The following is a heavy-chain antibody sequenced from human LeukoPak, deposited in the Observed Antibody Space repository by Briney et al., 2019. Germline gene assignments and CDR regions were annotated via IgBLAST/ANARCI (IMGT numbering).Heavy chain of an antibody. D-gene: IGHD4-17*01. J-gene: IGHJ4*02. CDR3: ATLPT. CDR2: ISYDGNNK. CDR1: GFTFSSYG. V-gene: IGHV3-30*03. Sequence: GRSLRLSCAASGFTFSSYGMNWVRQAPGKGLEWVAVISYDGNNKYYADSVKGRFTISRDNSKNTLYLQMNSLRAEDTALYYCATLPTWGQGTLVTVSS.